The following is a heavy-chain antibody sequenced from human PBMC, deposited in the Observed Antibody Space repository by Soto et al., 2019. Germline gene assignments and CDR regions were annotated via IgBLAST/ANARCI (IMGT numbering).Heavy chain of an antibody. J-gene: IGHJ4*02. CDR2: FDPEDGET. D-gene: IGHD6-6*01. CDR3: ATNTRSSIAEYFDY. V-gene: IGHV1-24*01. CDR1: GCTLTELS. Sequence: ASVKVSCKVSGCTLTELSMHWVRQAPGKGLGWMGGFDPEDGETIYAQKFQGRVTMTEDASTDTAYMELSSLRSEDTAVYYCATNTRSSIAEYFDYWGQGTLVTVSS.